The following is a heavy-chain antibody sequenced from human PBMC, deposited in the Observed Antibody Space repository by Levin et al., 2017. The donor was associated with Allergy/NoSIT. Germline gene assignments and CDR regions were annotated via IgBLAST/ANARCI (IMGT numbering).Heavy chain of an antibody. CDR3: ARLGSGYTAMVDY. CDR2: IYYSGST. J-gene: IGHJ4*02. V-gene: IGHV4-31*03. CDR1: GGSISSGGYY. Sequence: PSETLSLTCTVSGGSISSGGYYWSWIRQHPGKGLEWIGYIYYSGSTYYNPSLKSRVTISVDTSKNQFSLKLSSVTAADTAVYYCARLGSGYTAMVDYWGQGTLVTVSS. D-gene: IGHD5-18*01.